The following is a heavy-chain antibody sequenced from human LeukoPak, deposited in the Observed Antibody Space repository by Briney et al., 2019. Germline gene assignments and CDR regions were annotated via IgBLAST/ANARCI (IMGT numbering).Heavy chain of an antibody. CDR3: ARDPGVPPFDY. D-gene: IGHD2-2*01. J-gene: IGHJ4*02. CDR2: IIPIFGTA. Sequence: GASVKVSCKASGGTFSSYAISWVRQAPGQGLEWMGRIIPIFGTANYAQKFQGRVTITTDESTSTAYMELSSLRSEDTAVYYCARDPGVPPFDYWGQGTLVTVPS. CDR1: GGTFSSYA. V-gene: IGHV1-69*05.